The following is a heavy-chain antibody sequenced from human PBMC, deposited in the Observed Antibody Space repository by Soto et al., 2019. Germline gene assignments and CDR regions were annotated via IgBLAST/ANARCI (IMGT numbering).Heavy chain of an antibody. J-gene: IGHJ5*02. Sequence: SETLSLTCTVSGGSISSYYWSWIRQPPGKGLEWIGYIYYSGSTNYNPSLKSRVTISVDTSKNQFSLKLSSVTAADTAVYYCARSGSGWKRGVLDPWGQGTLVTVSS. CDR2: IYYSGST. V-gene: IGHV4-59*01. D-gene: IGHD6-19*01. CDR1: GGSISSYY. CDR3: ARSGSGWKRGVLDP.